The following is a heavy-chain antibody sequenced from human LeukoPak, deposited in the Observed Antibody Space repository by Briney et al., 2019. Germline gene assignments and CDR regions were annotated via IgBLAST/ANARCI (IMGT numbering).Heavy chain of an antibody. CDR3: AKDRRSTSSSYFDY. Sequence: ASVKVSCKASGYTFTSYGISWVRQAPGQGLEWMGIINPSGGSTSYAQKFQGRVTMTRDTSTSTVYMELNSPRAEDTAVYYCAKDRRSTSSSYFDYWGQGTLVTVSS. V-gene: IGHV1-46*01. CDR2: INPSGGST. CDR1: GYTFTSYG. J-gene: IGHJ4*02. D-gene: IGHD2-2*01.